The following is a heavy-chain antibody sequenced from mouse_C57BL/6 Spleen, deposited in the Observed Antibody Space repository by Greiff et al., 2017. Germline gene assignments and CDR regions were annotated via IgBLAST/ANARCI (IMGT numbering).Heavy chain of an antibody. CDR3: ARERGYDGSMDY. J-gene: IGHJ4*01. V-gene: IGHV1-54*01. CDR2: INPGSGGT. D-gene: IGHD2-3*01. Sequence: QVQLQQSGAELVRPGTSVKVSCKASGYAFTNYLIEWVKQRPGQGLEWIGVINPGSGGTNYNEKFKGKATLTADKSSSTAYMQLSSLTSEDSAVYFCARERGYDGSMDYWGQGTSVTVSS. CDR1: GYAFTNYL.